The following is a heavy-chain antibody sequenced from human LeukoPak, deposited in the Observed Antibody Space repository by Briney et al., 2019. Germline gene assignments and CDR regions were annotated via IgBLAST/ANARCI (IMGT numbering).Heavy chain of an antibody. Sequence: SVKVSCKASGYTFTSYGISWVRQAPGQGLEWMGGIIPIFGTANYAQKFQGRVTITTDESTSTAYMELSSLRSEDTAVYYCARAQWLGDYYYYMDVWGKGTTVTVSS. J-gene: IGHJ6*03. V-gene: IGHV1-69*05. CDR3: ARAQWLGDYYYYMDV. D-gene: IGHD6-19*01. CDR2: IIPIFGTA. CDR1: GYTFTSYG.